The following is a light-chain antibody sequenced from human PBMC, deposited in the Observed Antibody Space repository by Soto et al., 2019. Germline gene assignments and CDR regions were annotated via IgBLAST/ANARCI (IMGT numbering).Light chain of an antibody. CDR1: SSDVGGYNY. CDR2: DVS. V-gene: IGLV2-14*01. Sequence: QSALTQPASVSGSPGQSITISCTGTSSDVGGYNYFSWYQQHPGKAPKLMIYDVSNRPSGVSNRFSGSKSGNTASLTISGLQAEDEADYYCSSYTSSSVFYVFGTGTKLTVL. J-gene: IGLJ1*01. CDR3: SSYTSSSVFYV.